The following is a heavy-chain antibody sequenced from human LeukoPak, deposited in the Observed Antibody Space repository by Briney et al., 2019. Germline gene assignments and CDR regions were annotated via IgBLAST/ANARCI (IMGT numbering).Heavy chain of an antibody. Sequence: KPSETLSLTCTVSGGSISSYYWSWIRQPPGKGLEWIGSIYYSGSTYYNPSLKSRVTISVDTSKNQFSLKLSSVTAADTAVYYCARRLRGSPPLNWFDPWGQGTLVTVSS. J-gene: IGHJ5*02. V-gene: IGHV4-59*05. CDR2: IYYSGST. CDR1: GGSISSYY. CDR3: ARRLRGSPPLNWFDP. D-gene: IGHD1-26*01.